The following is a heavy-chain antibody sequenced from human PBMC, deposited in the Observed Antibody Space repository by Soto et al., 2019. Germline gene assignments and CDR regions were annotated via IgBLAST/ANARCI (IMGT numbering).Heavy chain of an antibody. V-gene: IGHV4-39*01. CDR2: IYYSGST. Sequence: SETLSLTCTVSGGSISSSSYYWGWIRQPPGKGLEWIGSIYYSGSTYYNPSLKSRVTISVDTPKNQFSLKLSSVTAADTAVYYCARHRLSRYCSSTSCSNWFDPWGQGTLVTVSS. CDR1: GGSISSSSYY. D-gene: IGHD2-2*01. CDR3: ARHRLSRYCSSTSCSNWFDP. J-gene: IGHJ5*02.